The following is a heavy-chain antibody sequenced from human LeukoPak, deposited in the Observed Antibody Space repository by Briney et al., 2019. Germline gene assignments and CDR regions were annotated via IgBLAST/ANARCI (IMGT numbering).Heavy chain of an antibody. V-gene: IGHV3-53*04. CDR3: ARVDTVMAYYFDL. Sequence: GGSLRLSCAASGFTVSTNCMTWVRQAPGEGLEWVSTIYSGGTTYYADSVMGRFTISRHNSRNTLYLQMNSLRAEDTAVYYCARVDTVMAYYFDLWGQGTLVTVSS. CDR2: IYSGGTT. D-gene: IGHD5-18*01. CDR1: GFTVSTNC. J-gene: IGHJ4*02.